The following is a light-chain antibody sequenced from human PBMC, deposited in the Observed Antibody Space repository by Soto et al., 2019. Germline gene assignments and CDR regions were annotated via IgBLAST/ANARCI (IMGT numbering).Light chain of an antibody. V-gene: IGLV4-69*01. J-gene: IGLJ2*01. CDR1: SGHSSFA. Sequence: QPVLTQSPSASAPLGASVKLTCTLSSGHSSFAIAWHQQQPEKGPRYLMKLNSDGSHSKGDGIPDRFSGSRSGAERYLTISSLQSEDEADYSCQTWGTGIRVFGGGTKLTVL. CDR2: LNSDGSH. CDR3: QTWGTGIRV.